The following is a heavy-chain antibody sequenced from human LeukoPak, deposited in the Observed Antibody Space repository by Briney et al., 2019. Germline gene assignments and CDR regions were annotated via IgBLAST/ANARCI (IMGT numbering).Heavy chain of an antibody. J-gene: IGHJ4*02. V-gene: IGHV3-48*01. Sequence: GGSLRLSCAASGFTFSSYSMNWVRQAPGKGLEWVSYISSSSSTIYYADSVRGRFTISRDNAKNSLFLQMNSLRAEDTALYFCARELNYWGQGILVTVSS. CDR3: ARELNY. CDR1: GFTFSSYS. CDR2: ISSSSSTI.